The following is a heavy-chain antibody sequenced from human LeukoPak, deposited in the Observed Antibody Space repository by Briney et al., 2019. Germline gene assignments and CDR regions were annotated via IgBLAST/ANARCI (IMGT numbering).Heavy chain of an antibody. V-gene: IGHV3-30*02. CDR1: GITLSNYG. J-gene: IGHJ4*02. Sequence: GGSLRLSCAASGITLSNYGMHWVRQAPGKGLKWVAFIRYDGTNRFYADSVKGRFIISRDNSKNTLYLQMNSLRAEDTAVYYCARESLGGGHFDYWGQGTLVTVSS. CDR3: ARESLGGGHFDY. CDR2: IRYDGTNR. D-gene: IGHD2-15*01.